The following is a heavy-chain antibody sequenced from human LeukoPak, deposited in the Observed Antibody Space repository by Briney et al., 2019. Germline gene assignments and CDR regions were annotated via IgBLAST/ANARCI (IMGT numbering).Heavy chain of an antibody. V-gene: IGHV3-74*01. Sequence: GGSLRLSCAASGFTFSTYCMHWVRQAPGKGLVWVSRINGDGSIRDYADSVKGRFTISRDNAKNMLYLQMYSLRAEDTAVYFCARDGTAANFDYWGQGTLVPVSS. D-gene: IGHD6-13*01. CDR2: INGDGSIR. J-gene: IGHJ4*02. CDR1: GFTFSTYC. CDR3: ARDGTAANFDY.